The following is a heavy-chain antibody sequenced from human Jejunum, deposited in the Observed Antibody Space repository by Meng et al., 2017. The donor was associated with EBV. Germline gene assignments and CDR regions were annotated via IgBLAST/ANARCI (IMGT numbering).Heavy chain of an antibody. CDR3: ARVRPGGGWFDP. CDR1: VYTFTSTD. V-gene: IGHV7-4-1*02. CDR2: SNTTTGYP. D-gene: IGHD2-8*02. Sequence: QQYLWQSGAEVEKTGAAVDDSCKASVYTFTSTDINWVVQPPVQQLVWMGWSNTTTGYPTYDQDYTGRIVFTLNTSVSTAYQQITSLSTDDNAVDYCARVRPGGGWFDPWGQGTLVTVSS. J-gene: IGHJ5*02.